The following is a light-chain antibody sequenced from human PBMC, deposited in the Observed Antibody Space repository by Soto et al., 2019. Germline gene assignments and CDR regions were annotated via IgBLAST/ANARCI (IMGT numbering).Light chain of an antibody. CDR3: QQSYNTLWT. J-gene: IGKJ1*01. CDR1: QSISSY. Sequence: DIQMTQSPSSLSASVGDRVTITCRASQSISSYLNWYQQKPGKAPKILIYGASSLQSGVPSRFSGSGSGTDFTLTISSLQPEDFATYYCQQSYNTLWTFGQGTKVEIK. V-gene: IGKV1-39*01. CDR2: GAS.